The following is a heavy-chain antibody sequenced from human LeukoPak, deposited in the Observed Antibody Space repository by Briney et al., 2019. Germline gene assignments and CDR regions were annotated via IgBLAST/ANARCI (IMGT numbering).Heavy chain of an antibody. CDR3: AKDASGSNVYYFDY. CDR2: ISDRGGST. CDR1: GFTFSSYA. Sequence: GGSLRLSCAASGFTFSSYAMTWVRQAPGKGLEWVSGISDRGGSTYYADSVKGRFTISRDNSKNTLYLQMNSLRAEDTAVYYCAKDASGSNVYYFDYWGQGTLVTVSS. D-gene: IGHD1-26*01. J-gene: IGHJ4*02. V-gene: IGHV3-23*01.